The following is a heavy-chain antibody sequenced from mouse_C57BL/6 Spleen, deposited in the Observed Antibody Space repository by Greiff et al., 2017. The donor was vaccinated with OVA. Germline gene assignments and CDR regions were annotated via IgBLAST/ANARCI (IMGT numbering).Heavy chain of an antibody. J-gene: IGHJ3*01. D-gene: IGHD5-5*01. CDR1: GYAFSSYW. V-gene: IGHV1-80*01. CDR3: ARSDTTLAD. Sequence: VQLQQSGAELVKPGASVKISCKASGYAFSSYWMHWVPHRPVKGLAWIGQIYPGDGATNYNGKFKGKATLTADKSSSTAYMQLSSLNSEDSAVYFCARSDTTLADWGQGTLVTVSA. CDR2: IYPGDGAT.